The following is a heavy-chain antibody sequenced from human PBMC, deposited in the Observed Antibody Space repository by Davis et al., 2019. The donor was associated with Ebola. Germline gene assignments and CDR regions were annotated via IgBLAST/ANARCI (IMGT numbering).Heavy chain of an antibody. CDR3: ARGNYVWGSYRYVAYYYYGMDV. CDR1: GDSISSYY. V-gene: IGHV4-59*01. Sequence: GSLRLSCTVSGDSISSYYWSWIRQPPGKGLEWIGYIYYSGSTNYNPSLKSRVTISVDTSKNQFSLKLSSASAADTAVYYCARGNYVWGSYRYVAYYYYGMDVWGQGTTVTVSS. D-gene: IGHD3-16*02. CDR2: IYYSGST. J-gene: IGHJ6*02.